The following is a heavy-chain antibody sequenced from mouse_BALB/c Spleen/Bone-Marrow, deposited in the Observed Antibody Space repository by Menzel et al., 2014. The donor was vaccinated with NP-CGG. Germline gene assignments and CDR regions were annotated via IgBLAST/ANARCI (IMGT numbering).Heavy chain of an antibody. Sequence: EVHLVESGPELVKPGTSVKMSCKASGYIFTSYVVDWVKQKPGQGLEWIGYINPYNDVTNYNEKFKGKATLTSDKSSSTAYMEVSSLTSEDSAVYYCAREGWLLRFDYWGQGTTLTVSS. CDR1: GYIFTSYV. CDR2: INPYNDVT. V-gene: IGHV1-14*01. J-gene: IGHJ2*01. CDR3: AREGWLLRFDY. D-gene: IGHD2-3*01.